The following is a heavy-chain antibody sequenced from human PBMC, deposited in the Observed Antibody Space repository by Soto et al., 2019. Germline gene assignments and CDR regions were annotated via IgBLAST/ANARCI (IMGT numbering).Heavy chain of an antibody. J-gene: IGHJ5*02. V-gene: IGHV4-61*03. CDR3: AGVYGGDWFDP. CDR2: IYYTGGT. Sequence: QVQLQESGPGLVKPSETLSLTCTVSGGSVSSASYYWSWVRQPPGKGLEWIGYIYYTGGTNYNPSRRSRVTISKDTSKNHFSLNLRSVTAADTAIYYCAGVYGGDWFDPWGQGTRVTVSS. CDR1: GGSVSSASYY. D-gene: IGHD6-13*01.